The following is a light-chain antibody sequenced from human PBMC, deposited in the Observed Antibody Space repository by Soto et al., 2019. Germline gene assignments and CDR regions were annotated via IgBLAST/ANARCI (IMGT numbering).Light chain of an antibody. CDR3: RSYDSTVSGYV. CDR1: SSNIGAGYD. J-gene: IGLJ1*01. CDR2: ANS. V-gene: IGLV1-40*01. Sequence: QSVLAQPPSVSGAPGQRVTISCTGTSSNIGAGYDVHWYQHLPGTAPKLVIYANSNRPLGAPDRFSGSESGASASLVITGLQAEDEADYYCRSYDSTVSGYVFGTGTKVTVL.